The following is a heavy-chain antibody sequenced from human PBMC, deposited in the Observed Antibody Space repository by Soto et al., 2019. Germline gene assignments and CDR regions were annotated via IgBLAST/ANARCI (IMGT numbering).Heavy chain of an antibody. CDR3: ASEYSSIGAFDI. CDR1: GGTFRSYA. J-gene: IGHJ3*02. Sequence: QVQLVQSGAEVKKPGSSVKVSCKASGGTFRSYAISWVRQAPGQGLEWMGGIIPIFGTANDAQKFQGRVTITADESTSTAYMELSSLRSEDTAVYYCASEYSSIGAFDIWGQGTMVTVSS. V-gene: IGHV1-69*12. CDR2: IIPIFGTA. D-gene: IGHD6-19*01.